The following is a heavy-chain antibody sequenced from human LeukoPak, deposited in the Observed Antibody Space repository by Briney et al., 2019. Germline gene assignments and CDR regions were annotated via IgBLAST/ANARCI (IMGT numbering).Heavy chain of an antibody. CDR3: ARPLDSSNNYFDY. J-gene: IGHJ4*02. V-gene: IGHV3-21*01. CDR2: ISSSSNYM. D-gene: IGHD6-13*01. Sequence: GGSLRLSCSASGFTFSRNAMNWVRQAPGKGLEWVSFISSSSNYMSYADSVKGRFTISRDNAKNSLYLQMNSLRAEDTAVYYCARPLDSSNNYFDYWGQGTLVTVSA. CDR1: GFTFSRNA.